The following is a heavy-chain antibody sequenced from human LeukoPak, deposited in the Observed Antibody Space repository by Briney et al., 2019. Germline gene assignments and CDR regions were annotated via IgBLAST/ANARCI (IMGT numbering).Heavy chain of an antibody. J-gene: IGHJ5*02. D-gene: IGHD6-13*01. CDR1: GGSISSYY. CDR3: ARHNSSWYRRFWFDP. V-gene: IGHV4-4*07. Sequence: SETLSLTCTVSGGSISSYYWSWIRQPAGKGLEWIGRIYTSGSTNYNPSLKSRVTMSVDTSKNQFSLKLSSVTAADTAVYYCARHNSSWYRRFWFDPWGQGTLVTVSS. CDR2: IYTSGST.